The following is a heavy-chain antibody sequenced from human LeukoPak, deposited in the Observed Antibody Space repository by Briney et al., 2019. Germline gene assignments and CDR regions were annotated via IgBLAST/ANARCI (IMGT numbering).Heavy chain of an antibody. CDR2: ISSSSSTI. CDR1: GFTFSSYS. CDR3: AREPAHHYDILTGYYQSWFDP. V-gene: IGHV3-48*01. D-gene: IGHD3-9*01. Sequence: GGSLRLSCAASGFTFSSYSMNWVRQAPGKGLEWVSYISSSSSTIYYADSVKGRFTISRDNAKNSLYLQMNSLRAEDTAVYYCAREPAHHYDILTGYYQSWFDPWGQGTLVTVSS. J-gene: IGHJ5*02.